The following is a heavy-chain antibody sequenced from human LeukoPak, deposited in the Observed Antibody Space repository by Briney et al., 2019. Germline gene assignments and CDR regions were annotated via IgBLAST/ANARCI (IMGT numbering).Heavy chain of an antibody. D-gene: IGHD2-21*01. CDR3: AKSNGCGLIDI. Sequence: SETLSLTCTVSSGSISTSNYYWGWVRQPPGKALEWIGNIFYSGSTYYSPSLKSRVTIPLDTSRNQFSLKLNSVTAADTAVYYCAKSNGCGLIDIWGQGTMVTVSS. CDR1: SGSISTSNYY. CDR2: IFYSGST. V-gene: IGHV4-39*07. J-gene: IGHJ3*02.